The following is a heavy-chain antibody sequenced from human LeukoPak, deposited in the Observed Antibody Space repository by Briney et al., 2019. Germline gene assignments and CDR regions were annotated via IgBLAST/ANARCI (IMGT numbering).Heavy chain of an antibody. CDR1: GGSISSNNYY. CDR2: IYYSGST. J-gene: IGHJ4*02. V-gene: IGHV4-39*01. CDR3: ASSPSGYWWNFDC. Sequence: SETLSLTCTVSGGSISSNNYYWGWIRQPPGKGLEWIGSIYYSGSTYNNPALKSRVTISVDTTKNQFSLKLTSVTAADTAVYYCASSPSGYWWNFDCWGQGTLVTVSS. D-gene: IGHD3-22*01.